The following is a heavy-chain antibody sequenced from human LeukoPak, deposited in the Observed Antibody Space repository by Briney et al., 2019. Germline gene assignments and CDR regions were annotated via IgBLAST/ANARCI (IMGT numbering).Heavy chain of an antibody. J-gene: IGHJ6*02. Sequence: PSETLSLTCAVYGGSFSGYYWSWIRQPPGKGLEWIGEINHSGSTNYNSSLKSRVTISVDTSKNQFSLKLSSVTAADTAVYCCARGPGYLAYYYGMDVWGQGTTVTVSS. D-gene: IGHD3-9*01. CDR3: ARGPGYLAYYYGMDV. CDR2: INHSGST. CDR1: GGSFSGYY. V-gene: IGHV4-34*01.